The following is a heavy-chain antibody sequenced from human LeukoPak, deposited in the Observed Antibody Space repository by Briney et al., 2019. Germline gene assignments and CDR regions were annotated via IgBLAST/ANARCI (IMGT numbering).Heavy chain of an antibody. V-gene: IGHV1-18*01. CDR1: GYTFTSYG. D-gene: IGHD2-15*01. J-gene: IGHJ6*02. CDR2: ISAYNGNT. Sequence: WASVKVSCKASGYTFTSYGISWVRQAPGQGLEWMGWISAYNGNTNYAQKLQGRVTMTTDTSTSTAYMELRSLRSDDTAMYYCARACGGSCYYYYGMDVWGQGTTVTVSS. CDR3: ARACGGSCYYYYGMDV.